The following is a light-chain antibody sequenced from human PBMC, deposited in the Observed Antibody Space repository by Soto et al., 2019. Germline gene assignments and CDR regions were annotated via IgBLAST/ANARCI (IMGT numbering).Light chain of an antibody. Sequence: QSALTQPRSVSGSPGQSVTISCTGTSSDVGGYNFVSWYQQFPGKAPKLIIYDVNKRPSGVPDRFSGSKSGNTASLTISGLQAEDEADYYCCSYASTSTSVFGGGTKLTVL. V-gene: IGLV2-11*01. CDR3: CSYASTSTSV. J-gene: IGLJ2*01. CDR1: SSDVGGYNF. CDR2: DVN.